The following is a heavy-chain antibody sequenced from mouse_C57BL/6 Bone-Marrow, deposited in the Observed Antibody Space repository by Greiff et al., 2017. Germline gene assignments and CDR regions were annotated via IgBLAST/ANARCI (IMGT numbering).Heavy chain of an antibody. CDR1: GFSFNTYA. V-gene: IGHV10-1*01. Sequence: DVMLVESGGGLVQPKGSLKLSCAASGFSFNTYAMNWVRQAPGKGLEWVARIRSKSNNYATSYADSVKDRFTISRDDSESMLHLQMKNLKTEDTAMYYWVTGFAYWGQGTLVTVSA. CDR2: IRSKSNNYAT. J-gene: IGHJ3*01. CDR3: VTGFAY.